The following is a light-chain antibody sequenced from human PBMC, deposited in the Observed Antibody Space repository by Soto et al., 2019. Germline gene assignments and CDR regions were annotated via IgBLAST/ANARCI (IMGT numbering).Light chain of an antibody. CDR3: ETWDNGTVV. CDR1: SVHRNYN. Sequence: QTVVTQSSSASGSLGSSVKLTFTLSSVHRNYNIAWHQQQPGKAPRFLMKLEGSGNYNKGSGVPDRFSGSTSGADRYLTLDYLQSENETDYYCETWDNGTVVFGGGTELTL. V-gene: IGLV4-60*03. CDR2: LEGSGNY. J-gene: IGLJ2*01.